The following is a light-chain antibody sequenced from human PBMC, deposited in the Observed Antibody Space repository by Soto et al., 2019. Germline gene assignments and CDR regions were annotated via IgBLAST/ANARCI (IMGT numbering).Light chain of an antibody. CDR3: RTWDSSLSGGV. CDR1: NSNIGTKN. Sequence: QSVLTQPPSVSAAPGQTVTISCSGSNSNIGTKNVCWYQQLPGTAPKLLIYDNIKRPSGIPDRFSASKSGTSATLAITGLQTGDEADYYCRTWDSSLSGGVFGGGTKLTVL. V-gene: IGLV1-51*01. CDR2: DNI. J-gene: IGLJ2*01.